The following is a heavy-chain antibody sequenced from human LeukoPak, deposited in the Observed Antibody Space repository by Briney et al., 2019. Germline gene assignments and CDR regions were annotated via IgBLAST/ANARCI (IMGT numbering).Heavy chain of an antibody. Sequence: SETLSLTCAVYGGSFSGYYWSWIRQPPGKGLEWIGEINHSGSTNYNPSLKSRVTISVDTSKNQFSLKLSSVTAADTAVYYCAREAIVVVPAAVVDYWGQGTLVTVSS. CDR3: AREAIVVVPAAVVDY. CDR2: INHSGST. V-gene: IGHV4-34*01. D-gene: IGHD2-2*01. J-gene: IGHJ4*02. CDR1: GGSFSGYY.